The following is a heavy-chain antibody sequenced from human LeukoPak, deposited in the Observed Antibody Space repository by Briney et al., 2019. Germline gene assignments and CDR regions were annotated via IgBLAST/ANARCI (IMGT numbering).Heavy chain of an antibody. D-gene: IGHD6-13*01. CDR2: IWYDGSEK. V-gene: IGHV3-33*06. CDR3: AKILLSSSWYYFDY. CDR1: GFTFSTYG. J-gene: IGHJ4*02. Sequence: GGSLRLSCAASGFTFSTYGMHWVRQAPGKGLEWVAVIWYDGSEKYYADSVKGRFTISTDNSKNTLYLQMNSLRAEDTALYYCAKILLSSSWYYFDYWGQGTLVTVSS.